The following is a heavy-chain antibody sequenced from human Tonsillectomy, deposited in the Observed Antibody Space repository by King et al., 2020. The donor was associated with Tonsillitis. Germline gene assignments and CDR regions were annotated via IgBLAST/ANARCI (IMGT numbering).Heavy chain of an antibody. Sequence: QLQESGPGLVKPSQTLSLTCSVSGGSISSGGYYWSWIRQHPGKGLEWIGYIYYSGSTYYNPSLKSRVTISVDTSKNQFSLKLSSVTAADTAVYYCACRIVGAKYFQHWGQGTLVTVSS. J-gene: IGHJ1*01. D-gene: IGHD1-26*01. CDR1: GGSISSGGYY. CDR3: ACRIVGAKYFQH. V-gene: IGHV4-31*03. CDR2: IYYSGST.